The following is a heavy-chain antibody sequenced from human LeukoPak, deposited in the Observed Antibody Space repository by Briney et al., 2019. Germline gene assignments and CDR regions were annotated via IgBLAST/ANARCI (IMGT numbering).Heavy chain of an antibody. J-gene: IGHJ5*02. CDR2: ISSSSSTI. D-gene: IGHD4-23*01. Sequence: PGGSLRLSCAASGFTFSSYSMNWVRQAPGKGLEWVSYISSSSSTIYYADSVKGRFSISRDNSKNTVFLQMNDLRAEDTAVYYCATFSYAGNAGGSAGSWGQGTLVTVSS. V-gene: IGHV3-48*01. CDR1: GFTFSSYS. CDR3: ATFSYAGNAGGSAGS.